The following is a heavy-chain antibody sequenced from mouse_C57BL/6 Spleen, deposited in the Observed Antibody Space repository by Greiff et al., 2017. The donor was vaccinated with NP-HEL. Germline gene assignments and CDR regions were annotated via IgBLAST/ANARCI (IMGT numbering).Heavy chain of an antibody. Sequence: VQLQQSGPELVKPGASVKISCKASGYAFSSSWMNWVKQRPGKGLEWIGRIYPGDGDTNYNGKFTGKATLTADKSSSTAYMQLSSLTSVDSAFYFCARGYYDAMDYWGQGTSVTVSS. CDR2: IYPGDGDT. CDR1: GYAFSSSW. V-gene: IGHV1-82*01. CDR3: ARGYYDAMDY. J-gene: IGHJ4*01. D-gene: IGHD1-2*01.